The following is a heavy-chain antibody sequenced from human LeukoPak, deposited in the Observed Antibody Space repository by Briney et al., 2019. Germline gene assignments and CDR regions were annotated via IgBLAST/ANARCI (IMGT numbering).Heavy chain of an antibody. J-gene: IGHJ4*02. CDR3: ARATEFDY. CDR2: ITPNSGGT. V-gene: IGHV1-2*02. Sequence: ASVNVSCKASGYTFAAYYIHWLRQAPGPGLEWMGWITPNSGGTNYAQKFQGRVTMTRDTSISTAYMELSILRSDDTAVYYCARATEFDYWGQGTLVTVSS. CDR1: GYTFAAYY.